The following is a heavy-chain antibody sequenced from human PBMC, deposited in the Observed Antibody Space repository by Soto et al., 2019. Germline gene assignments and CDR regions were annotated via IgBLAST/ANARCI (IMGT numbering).Heavy chain of an antibody. V-gene: IGHV3-53*01. CDR3: VRPLPSGQTHARDV. Sequence: LSLSCVASLLPVAVSYMALVRQAPGKGLGWASVIYNDGTTYYSQSVEGRFTISRDTSKNTLYLQMDRLRDEDTAVYYCVRPLPSGQTHARDVWGQGTTVTVSS. J-gene: IGHJ6*02. CDR2: IYNDGTT. D-gene: IGHD3-10*01. CDR1: LLPVAVSY.